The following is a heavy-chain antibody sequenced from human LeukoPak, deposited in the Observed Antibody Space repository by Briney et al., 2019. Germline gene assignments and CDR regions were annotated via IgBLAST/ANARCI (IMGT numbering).Heavy chain of an antibody. Sequence: SVKVSCKASGGTFSSYAISWVRQAPGQGLEWMGGIIPIFGTANYAQKFQGRVTITADESTSTAYMELSSLRVEDTAVYYCTRDPRHFDSCGQGTLVTVSS. CDR3: TRDPRHFDS. D-gene: IGHD6-6*01. CDR2: IIPIFGTA. J-gene: IGHJ5*01. CDR1: GGTFSSYA. V-gene: IGHV1-69*13.